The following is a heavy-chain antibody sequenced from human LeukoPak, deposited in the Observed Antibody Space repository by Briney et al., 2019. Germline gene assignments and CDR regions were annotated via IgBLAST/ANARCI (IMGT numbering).Heavy chain of an antibody. CDR3: AGARFLEWLLGVYFDY. Sequence: LETLSLTCTVSGGSISRSSYYWGWIRQPPGKGLEWIGSIYYSGSTYYNPSLKSRVTISVDTSKNQSSLKLGSVTAAGTAVYYCAGARFLEWLLGVYFDYWGQGTLVTVSS. D-gene: IGHD3-3*01. CDR1: GGSISRSSYY. J-gene: IGHJ4*02. CDR2: IYYSGST. V-gene: IGHV4-39*07.